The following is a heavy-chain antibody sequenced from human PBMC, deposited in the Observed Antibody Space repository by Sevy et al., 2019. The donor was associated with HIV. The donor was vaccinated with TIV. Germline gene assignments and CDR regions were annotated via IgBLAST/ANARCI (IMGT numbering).Heavy chain of an antibody. D-gene: IGHD6-13*01. J-gene: IGHJ5*02. CDR3: AKGRSPSIAAAGTEFDP. CDR1: GFMFDDYA. Sequence: GGSLRLSCAASGFMFDDYAMHWVRQAPGKGLEWVSGISWNSGSIDYADSVKGRFTISRDNAKNSLYLQMNSLRAEDTALDYCAKGRSPSIAAAGTEFDPWGQGTLVTVSS. V-gene: IGHV3-9*01. CDR2: ISWNSGSI.